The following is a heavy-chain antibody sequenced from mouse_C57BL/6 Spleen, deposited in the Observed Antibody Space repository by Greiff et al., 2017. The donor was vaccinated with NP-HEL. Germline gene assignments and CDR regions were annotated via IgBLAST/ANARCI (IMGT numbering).Heavy chain of an antibody. Sequence: DVKLQESGPGMVKPSQSLSLTCTVTGYSITSGYDWHWIRHFPGNKLEWMGYISYSGSTNYNPSLKSRISITHDTSKNHFFLKLNSVTTEDTATYYCAREGAGTRGIWAYWGQGTLVTVSA. D-gene: IGHD4-1*01. CDR2: ISYSGST. J-gene: IGHJ3*01. CDR1: GYSITSGYD. CDR3: AREGAGTRGIWAY. V-gene: IGHV3-1*01.